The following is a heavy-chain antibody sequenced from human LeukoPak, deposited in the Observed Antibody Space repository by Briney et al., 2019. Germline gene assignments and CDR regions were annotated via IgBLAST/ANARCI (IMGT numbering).Heavy chain of an antibody. Sequence: GGSLRLSCAASGFTFSSYDMHWVRQAPGKGLEWVAVISYDGSNKYYADSVKGRFTISRDNSKNTLYLQMNSLRAEDTAVYYCAKEPYYYDSSGSNFDYWGQGTLVTVSS. D-gene: IGHD3-22*01. CDR2: ISYDGSNK. V-gene: IGHV3-30*18. J-gene: IGHJ4*02. CDR1: GFTFSSYD. CDR3: AKEPYYYDSSGSNFDY.